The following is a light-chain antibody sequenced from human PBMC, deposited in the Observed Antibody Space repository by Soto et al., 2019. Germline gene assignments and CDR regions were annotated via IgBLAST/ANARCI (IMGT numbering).Light chain of an antibody. J-gene: IGKJ5*01. CDR1: QAVYSSL. V-gene: IGKV3-20*01. CDR2: GAS. CDR3: QQYGNAPIT. Sequence: ETVLTQSPSTPSLSPGEGASLSFRATQAVYSSLLAWYQQKPGQAPRLLIYGASSRATGIPDRFSGSGSGTDFTLSISRLEVEDFAVYHCQQYGNAPITFGQGTRLEIK.